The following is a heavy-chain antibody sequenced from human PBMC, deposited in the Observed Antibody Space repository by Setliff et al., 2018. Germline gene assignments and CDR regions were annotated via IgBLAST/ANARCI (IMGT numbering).Heavy chain of an antibody. D-gene: IGHD5-12*01. J-gene: IGHJ4*02. V-gene: IGHV4-39*01. Sequence: SETLSLTCTVSGGSISSSSYYWGWIRQPPGKGLEWIGSIYYSGSTYYNPSLKSRVTISVDTSKNQFSLKLSSVTAADTAVYYCARGYSGYDYLKPFDYWGRGTLVTVSS. CDR3: ARGYSGYDYLKPFDY. CDR1: GGSISSSSYY. CDR2: IYYSGST.